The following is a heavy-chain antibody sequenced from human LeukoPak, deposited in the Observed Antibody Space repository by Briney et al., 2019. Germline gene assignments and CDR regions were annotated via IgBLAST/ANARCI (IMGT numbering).Heavy chain of an antibody. CDR2: ISYDGSNK. D-gene: IGHD4-17*01. CDR1: GFTFSRYG. Sequence: GGSLRLSCAASGFTFSRYGMHWVRQAPGKGLEWVTAISYDGSNKYYADSVKGRFTISRDNSKNTLYVQMNSLRAEDTAVYYCARAHGDYAHYYYYYMDVWGKGTTVTVSS. CDR3: ARAHGDYAHYYYYYMDV. J-gene: IGHJ6*03. V-gene: IGHV3-30*04.